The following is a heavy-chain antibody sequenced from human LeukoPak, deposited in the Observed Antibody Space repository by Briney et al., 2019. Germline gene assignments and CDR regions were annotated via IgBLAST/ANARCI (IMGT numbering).Heavy chain of an antibody. J-gene: IGHJ4*02. CDR1: GGSISSGSYY. CDR3: ARGAIQGGFGGFDY. D-gene: IGHD2-2*02. Sequence: SQTLSLTCTVSGGSISSGSYYWSWIRQPAGKGLEWIGRIYTSGSTNYNPSLKSRVTISVDTSKNQFSLKLSSVTAADTAVYYCARGAIQGGFGGFDYWGQGTLVTVSS. V-gene: IGHV4-61*02. CDR2: IYTSGST.